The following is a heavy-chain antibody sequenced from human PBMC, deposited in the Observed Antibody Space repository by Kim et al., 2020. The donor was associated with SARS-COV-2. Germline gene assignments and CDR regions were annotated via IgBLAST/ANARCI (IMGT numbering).Heavy chain of an antibody. CDR3: ASTFWSGYTSWFDP. CDR2: INTNTGNP. Sequence: ASVKVSCKASGYTFTSYAMNWVRLAPGQGLEWMGWINTNTGNPTYAQGFTGRFVFSLDTSVSTAYLQISSLKAEDTAVYYCASTFWSGYTSWFDPWGQGTLVPVSS. CDR1: GYTFTSYA. D-gene: IGHD3-3*01. V-gene: IGHV7-4-1*02. J-gene: IGHJ5*02.